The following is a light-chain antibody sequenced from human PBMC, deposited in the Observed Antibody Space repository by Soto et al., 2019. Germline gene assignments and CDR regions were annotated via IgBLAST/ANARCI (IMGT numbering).Light chain of an antibody. V-gene: IGKV1-39*01. Sequence: DIQMTQSPSSLSASVGDRVTITGRASQSISRFLNWYQQKPGKAPKLLTYVASSLQGGVPSRFSGSGSGTDFTLTISSLQPEDFATYYCQQSYTTPQTFGQGTKVDIK. CDR2: VAS. J-gene: IGKJ1*01. CDR1: QSISRF. CDR3: QQSYTTPQT.